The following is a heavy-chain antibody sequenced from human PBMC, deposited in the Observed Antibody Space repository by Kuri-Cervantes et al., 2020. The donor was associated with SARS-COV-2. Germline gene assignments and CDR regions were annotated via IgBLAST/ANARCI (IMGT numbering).Heavy chain of an antibody. D-gene: IGHD1-26*01. CDR1: GFTFGSYA. CDR2: ISYDGSNK. Sequence: GGSLRLSCAASGFTFGSYAMHWVRQAPGKGLEWVAVISYDGSNKYYADSVKGRFTISRDNSKNTLYLQMNSLRAEDTAVYYCAREGAFDNYYYYYMDVWGKGTTVTVSS. J-gene: IGHJ6*03. CDR3: AREGAFDNYYYYYMDV. V-gene: IGHV3-30*04.